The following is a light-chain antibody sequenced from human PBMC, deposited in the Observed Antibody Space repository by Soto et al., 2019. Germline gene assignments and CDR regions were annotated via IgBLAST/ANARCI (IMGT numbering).Light chain of an antibody. CDR2: DAF. Sequence: ESVLTQSPATLSLSPGERGTLSCRASQSVSSDLAWYQQKPGQAPRLLIYDAFHRATGIPARFSGSGSGTDFTLTISSLEPEDFAVYYCQQRRNWPLTFGQGTKVDIK. CDR3: QQRRNWPLT. V-gene: IGKV3-11*01. CDR1: QSVSSD. J-gene: IGKJ1*01.